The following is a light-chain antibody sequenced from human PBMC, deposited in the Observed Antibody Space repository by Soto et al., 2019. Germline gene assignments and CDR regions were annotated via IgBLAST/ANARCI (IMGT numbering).Light chain of an antibody. CDR1: QSVNDW. Sequence: DIQMTPSPSTLSASVGDRVTITCRASQSVNDWLAWYQQKPGKAPNLLIYKVSNLESGVPSRFSGSGSGTEFTLTISSLQPDDFATYYCQQYNSYSWTFGQGTKVEIK. CDR3: QQYNSYSWT. J-gene: IGKJ1*01. CDR2: KVS. V-gene: IGKV1-5*03.